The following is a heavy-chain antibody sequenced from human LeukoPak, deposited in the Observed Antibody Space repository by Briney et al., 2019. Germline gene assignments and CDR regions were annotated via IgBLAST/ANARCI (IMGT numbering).Heavy chain of an antibody. Sequence: GGSLRLSCVSSGFTFSSYAMTWVRQAPGKGLEGVSTITGSGGYTYYADSVKGRFTISRDNSKNSLFLRMNSLRAEDTAVYFCAKQSLYDSSGHFHYWGQGTLVTVSS. J-gene: IGHJ4*02. V-gene: IGHV3-23*01. CDR2: ITGSGGYT. CDR3: AKQSLYDSSGHFHY. D-gene: IGHD3-22*01. CDR1: GFTFSSYA.